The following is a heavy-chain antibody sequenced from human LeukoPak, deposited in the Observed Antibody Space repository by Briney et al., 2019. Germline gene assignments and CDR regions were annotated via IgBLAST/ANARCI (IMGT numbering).Heavy chain of an antibody. CDR3: AKGPLAAATKWFDP. V-gene: IGHV3-23*01. D-gene: IGHD2-15*01. CDR2: ISNNGDTT. Sequence: GGSLRLSCAASGFTFTTYAMSWVRQAPGKGLEWVSTISNNGDTTYYADSVKGRFTISRDNSKNTLWLQMNGLRAEDTAVYYCAKGPLAAATKWFDPWGQGTLVTASS. J-gene: IGHJ5*02. CDR1: GFTFTTYA.